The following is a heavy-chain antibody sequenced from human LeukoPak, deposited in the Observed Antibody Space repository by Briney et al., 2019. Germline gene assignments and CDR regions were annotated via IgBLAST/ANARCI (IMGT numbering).Heavy chain of an antibody. J-gene: IGHJ4*02. D-gene: IGHD2-15*01. V-gene: IGHV1-2*02. CDR2: INPNSGGT. CDR1: GYTFTDYY. Sequence: ASVKVSFKASGYTFTDYYMHWVRPAPGQGLEWMGWINPNSGGTNYAQKFQGRVTMTRDTSISTAYMELSRLRSDDTAVYYCARTKRGPTYYFDDWGQGTLVTVSS. CDR3: ARTKRGPTYYFDD.